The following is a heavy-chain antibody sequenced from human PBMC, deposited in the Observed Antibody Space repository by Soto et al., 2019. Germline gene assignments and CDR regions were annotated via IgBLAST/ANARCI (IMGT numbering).Heavy chain of an antibody. CDR1: GFTFSTYG. D-gene: IGHD3-22*01. J-gene: IGHJ4*02. Sequence: QVQLVESGGGVVQPGRSLRLSCAVSGFTFSTYGMHWVRQTPGKGLEWVARISHDGNTQNYADSVKGRFTISRDNAKNMLCLQMDGLRAEDTALVYCAKDTYYYSTSGYYVFDHWGQGTLVTVSS. CDR2: ISHDGNTQ. V-gene: IGHV3-30*18. CDR3: AKDTYYYSTSGYYVFDH.